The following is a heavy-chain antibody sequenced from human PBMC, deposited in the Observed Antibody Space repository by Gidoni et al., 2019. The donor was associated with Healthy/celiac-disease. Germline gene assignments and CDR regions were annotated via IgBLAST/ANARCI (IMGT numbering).Heavy chain of an antibody. CDR3: ARCGGSYYPFDY. Sequence: EVQLVQSGAEVKKPGESVKMSCKGSGYSFPSYVSGWGRQMPGKGLDWMGIIYPVDSDTRSSPSFQGQVSIAAGKSISTAYMQWSSLKASDTAMYYCARCGGSYYPFDYWGQVTLVTVSS. V-gene: IGHV5-51*01. CDR1: GYSFPSYV. D-gene: IGHD1-26*01. CDR2: IYPVDSDT. J-gene: IGHJ4*02.